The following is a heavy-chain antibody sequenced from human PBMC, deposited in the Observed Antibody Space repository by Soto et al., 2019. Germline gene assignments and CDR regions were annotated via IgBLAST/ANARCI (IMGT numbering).Heavy chain of an antibody. D-gene: IGHD3-10*01. CDR2: INHSGSV. CDR1: GGAFNGYY. V-gene: IGHV4-34*01. Sequence: QVHLQQWGAGLLKPSETLSLTCAVNGGAFNGYYWPWVRQPPGKGLEWLGEINHSGSVDYNPSLNSRVTLSIDTSKKQISLTLTSVTAADTAVYYCARAGAALFRGSVGDFDLWGQGPLVTVSS. J-gene: IGHJ4*02. CDR3: ARAGAALFRGSVGDFDL.